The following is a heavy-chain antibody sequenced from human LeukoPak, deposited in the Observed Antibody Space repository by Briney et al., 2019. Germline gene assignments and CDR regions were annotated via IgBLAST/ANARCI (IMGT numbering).Heavy chain of an antibody. CDR3: ARDSVEMATIMGY. V-gene: IGHV1-69*05. Sequence: AASVKVSCKASGGTFSSYAISWVRQAPGQGLEWMGRIIPIFGTASYAQKFQGRVTITTDESTSTAYMELSSLRSEDTAVYYCARDSVEMATIMGYWGQGTLVTVSS. D-gene: IGHD5-24*01. CDR2: IIPIFGTA. J-gene: IGHJ4*02. CDR1: GGTFSSYA.